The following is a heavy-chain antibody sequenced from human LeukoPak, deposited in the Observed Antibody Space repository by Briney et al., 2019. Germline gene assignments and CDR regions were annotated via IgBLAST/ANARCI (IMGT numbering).Heavy chain of an antibody. V-gene: IGHV4-59*01. Sequence: SETLSLTCAVSGASISSSYWSWLRQPPGKGLEWIGYINYSGNTKYNLSLESRVTISVDASNNQFSLRLSSVTAADTAFYYCARGYYDSRGYSNTFDIWGQGTLVTVSS. CDR1: GASISSSY. J-gene: IGHJ3*02. D-gene: IGHD3-22*01. CDR2: INYSGNT. CDR3: ARGYYDSRGYSNTFDI.